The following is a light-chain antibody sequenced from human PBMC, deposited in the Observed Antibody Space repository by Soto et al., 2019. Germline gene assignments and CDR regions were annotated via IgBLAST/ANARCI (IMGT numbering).Light chain of an antibody. CDR1: QDITNY. CDR3: QQYNSYLVT. Sequence: DIQMTQSPSSLTASVGDSVTITCQASQDITNYLNWYQQKPGKAPKLLMYDASSLQSGVPSRFSGSGSGTEFTLTISSLQPDDFATYYCQQYNSYLVTFGGGTKVDIK. CDR2: DAS. J-gene: IGKJ4*01. V-gene: IGKV1-5*01.